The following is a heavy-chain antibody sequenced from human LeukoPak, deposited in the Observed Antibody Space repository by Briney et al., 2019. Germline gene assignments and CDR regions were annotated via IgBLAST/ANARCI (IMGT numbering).Heavy chain of an antibody. D-gene: IGHD5-18*01. Sequence: GGSLRLSCAASEFTFSTYWMTWVRQAPGKGLEWVADIKQDGSDKNYVESLKGRFTISRDNAKNSLYLQMDSLRAEDTAVYYCARDAGYGYDRFDYWGQGTQVTVSS. CDR1: EFTFSTYW. CDR2: IKQDGSDK. V-gene: IGHV3-7*01. J-gene: IGHJ4*02. CDR3: ARDAGYGYDRFDY.